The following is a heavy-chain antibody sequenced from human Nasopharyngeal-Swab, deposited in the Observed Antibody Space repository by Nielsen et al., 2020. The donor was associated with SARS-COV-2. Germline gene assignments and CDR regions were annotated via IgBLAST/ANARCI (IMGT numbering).Heavy chain of an antibody. D-gene: IGHD2-21*02. Sequence: SETLSLTCTVSGYSISSSSYSWGWIRQPPRKGLEWIGNIFYGGNTYYNSSLRSRVTISLDTSNNQFSLRMNSATAADTAVYYCARVATLAYCGGDCATYFDYWGQGTLVTVSS. CDR2: IFYGGNT. CDR3: ARVATLAYCGGDCATYFDY. CDR1: GYSISSSSYS. V-gene: IGHV4-39*07. J-gene: IGHJ4*02.